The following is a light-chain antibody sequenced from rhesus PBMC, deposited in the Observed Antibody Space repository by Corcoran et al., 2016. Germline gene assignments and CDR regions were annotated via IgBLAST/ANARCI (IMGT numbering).Light chain of an antibody. CDR3: GSYTTSNTFS. V-gene: IGLV2S7*01. Sequence: QSGPTQPPSVSGSPGQSVTISCTGTSSDMTGYNYVSWYQQYPGKAPKLMIYGVSDLPSGVSARFSGSESGNTASLTISGLQAEDEADYYCGSYTTSNTFSFCAGTRLTVL. J-gene: IGLJ1*01. CDR1: SSDMTGYNY. CDR2: GVS.